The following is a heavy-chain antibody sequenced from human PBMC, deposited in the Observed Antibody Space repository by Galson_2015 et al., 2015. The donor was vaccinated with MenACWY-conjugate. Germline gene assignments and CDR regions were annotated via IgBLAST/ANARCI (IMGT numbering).Heavy chain of an antibody. V-gene: IGHV3-30*18. CDR2: ISYDGSNK. D-gene: IGHD6-19*01. CDR3: AKGGLWYSGGGYANDSSSGMAV. CDR1: GFTFSSYG. J-gene: IGHJ6*02. Sequence: SLRLSCAASGFTFSSYGMHWVRQAPGKGLEWVAVISYDGSNKYYADSVKGRFTISRDNSKNTLYLQMNSLRAEDTAVYYCAKGGLWYSGGGYANDSSSGMAVWGQGTTLTVPS.